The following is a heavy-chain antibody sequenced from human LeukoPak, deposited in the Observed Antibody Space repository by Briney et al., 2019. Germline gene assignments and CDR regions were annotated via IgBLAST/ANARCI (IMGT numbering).Heavy chain of an antibody. CDR2: ISWNSGSI. Sequence: GGSLRLSCAASGFTFDDYAMHWVRQAPGKGLEWVSGISWNSGSIGYADSVKGRFTISRDNAKNSLYLQMNSLRAEDTALYYCARDSGSYGSGRGESSAPPDYWGQGTLVTVSS. CDR3: ARDSGSYGSGRGESSAPPDY. D-gene: IGHD3-10*01. CDR1: GFTFDDYA. V-gene: IGHV3-9*01. J-gene: IGHJ4*02.